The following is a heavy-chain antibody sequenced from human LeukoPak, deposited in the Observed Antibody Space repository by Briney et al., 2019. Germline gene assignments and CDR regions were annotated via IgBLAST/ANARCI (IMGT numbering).Heavy chain of an antibody. V-gene: IGHV4-31*03. CDR3: ARDDSSDNAFDI. CDR2: IYYSGST. J-gene: IGHJ3*02. CDR1: GGPISSGGYY. D-gene: IGHD3-22*01. Sequence: SETLSLTCTVSGGPISSGGYYWSWIRQHPGKGLEWIGYIYYSGSTYYNPSLKSRVTISVDTSKNQFSLKLSSVTAADTAVYYCARDDSSDNAFDIWGQGTMVTVSS.